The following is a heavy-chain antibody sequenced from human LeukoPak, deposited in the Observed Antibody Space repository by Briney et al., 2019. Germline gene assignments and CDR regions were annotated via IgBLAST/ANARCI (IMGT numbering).Heavy chain of an antibody. CDR3: ARERCSSTSCYSGWFDP. CDR2: IHHSGTT. CDR1: GGSMSSGDYY. J-gene: IGHJ5*02. D-gene: IGHD2-2*01. V-gene: IGHV4-30-2*01. Sequence: SQTLSLTCTVSGGSMSSGDYYWGWIRQPPGKGLEWFGYIHHSGTTHYNPSLRSRVTISIDRSKNQFSLKLSSVTAADTAVYYCARERCSSTSCYSGWFDPWGQGTLVTVSS.